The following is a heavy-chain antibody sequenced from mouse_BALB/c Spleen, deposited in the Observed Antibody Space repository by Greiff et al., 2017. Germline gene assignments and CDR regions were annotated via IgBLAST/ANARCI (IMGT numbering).Heavy chain of an antibody. Sequence: VQLQQSGTVLARPGASVKMSCKASGYTFTSYWIHWVKQRPGQGLEWIGAIYPGNSDTSYNQKFKGKAKLTAVTSTSTAYMELSSLTNEDSAVYYCTRPWDGDYAMDYWGQGTSVTVSS. V-gene: IGHV1-5*01. D-gene: IGHD4-1*01. CDR1: GYTFTSYW. J-gene: IGHJ4*01. CDR3: TRPWDGDYAMDY. CDR2: IYPGNSDT.